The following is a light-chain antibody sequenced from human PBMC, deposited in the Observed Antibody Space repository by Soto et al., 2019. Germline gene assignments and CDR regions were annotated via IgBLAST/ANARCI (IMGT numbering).Light chain of an antibody. Sequence: EIVMTQSPATLSVSPGERDTLSCRASQSVSGNLAWYQQKPGQAPRLLIYGASTRATGIPARFSGSGSGTEFTLTISSLRSEDFAVYYCQQYNTWPPLTFGGGTKVDIK. CDR2: GAS. J-gene: IGKJ4*01. CDR1: QSVSGN. V-gene: IGKV3-15*01. CDR3: QQYNTWPPLT.